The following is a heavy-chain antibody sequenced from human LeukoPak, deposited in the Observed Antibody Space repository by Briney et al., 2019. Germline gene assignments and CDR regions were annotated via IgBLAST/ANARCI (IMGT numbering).Heavy chain of an antibody. CDR1: GDSITGYY. CDR2: IYYSGNA. V-gene: IGHV4-59*01. CDR3: ARDQIVVAGNWFDP. Sequence: SETLSLTCTVSGDSITGYYWSWIRQPPGKGLEWIGDIYYSGNANYNPSLKSRVTISTDTSKNQFSLNLRSVTTADTAVYYCARDQIVVAGNWFDPWGQGTLVTVSS. D-gene: IGHD1-26*01. J-gene: IGHJ5*02.